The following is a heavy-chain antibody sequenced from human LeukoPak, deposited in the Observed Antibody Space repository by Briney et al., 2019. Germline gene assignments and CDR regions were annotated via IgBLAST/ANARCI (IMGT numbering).Heavy chain of an antibody. V-gene: IGHV3-23*01. CDR3: AKGVEYSSSSSSDY. J-gene: IGHJ4*02. CDR1: GFIFSNYA. Sequence: GGSLRLSCAASGFIFSNYAMSWVRQAPGKGLEWVSAIYGNGGTTYYADSVKGRFTISRDNSKNTLYLQMNSLRAEDTALFYCAKGVEYSSSSSSDYWGQGTLVTVSS. CDR2: IYGNGGTT. D-gene: IGHD6-6*01.